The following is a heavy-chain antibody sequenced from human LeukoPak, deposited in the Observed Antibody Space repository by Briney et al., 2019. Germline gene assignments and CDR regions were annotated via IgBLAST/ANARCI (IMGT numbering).Heavy chain of an antibody. CDR1: GFTFSSYA. Sequence: GGSLRLSCAASGFTFSSYAMSWVRQAPGKGLEWVSAISGSGGSTYYADSVKGRFTISRDNSKNTLYLHMNSLRAEDTAVYYCAKPVGYSYGYLDYWGQGTLVTVSS. V-gene: IGHV3-23*01. J-gene: IGHJ4*02. D-gene: IGHD5-18*01. CDR2: ISGSGGST. CDR3: AKPVGYSYGYLDY.